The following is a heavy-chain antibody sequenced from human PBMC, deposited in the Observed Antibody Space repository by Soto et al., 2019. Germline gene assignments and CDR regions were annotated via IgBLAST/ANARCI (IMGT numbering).Heavy chain of an antibody. CDR3: ARDVVSVRGYGVVLYYYYGMDV. D-gene: IGHD3-16*01. Sequence: GASVKVSCKASGYTFTSYGISWVRQAPGQGLEWMGWISAYNGNTNYAQKLQGRVTMTTDTSTSTAYMELRSLRSDDTAVYYCARDVVSVRGYGVVLYYYYGMDVWGQGTTVTVSS. CDR2: ISAYNGNT. CDR1: GYTFTSYG. V-gene: IGHV1-18*01. J-gene: IGHJ6*02.